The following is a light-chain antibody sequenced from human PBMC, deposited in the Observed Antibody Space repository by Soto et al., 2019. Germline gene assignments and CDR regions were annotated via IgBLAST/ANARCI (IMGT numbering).Light chain of an antibody. CDR2: SAS. CDR3: QPTNTIPPLFT. Sequence: DIQMTQSPSFVSASVGDRVTVTGRASQALGTWLSWYQQKPGSAPRLLIYSASNLKSWVPSRFSGSGSGTLFTLTISSLHPEDFATYYCQPTNTIPPLFTFGPGTIVQIK. CDR1: QALGTW. V-gene: IGKV1-12*01. J-gene: IGKJ3*01.